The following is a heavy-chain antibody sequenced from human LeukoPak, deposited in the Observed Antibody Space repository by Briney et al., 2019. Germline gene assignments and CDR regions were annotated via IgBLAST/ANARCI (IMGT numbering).Heavy chain of an antibody. V-gene: IGHV3-21*01. CDR3: ARSSYDFWSGYSDFDY. J-gene: IGHJ4*02. Sequence: GGSLRLSCAASEFTFSSYSMNWVRQAPGKGLEWVSSISSSSSYIYYADSVKGRFTISRDNAKNSLYLQMNSLRAEDTAVYYCARSSYDFWSGYSDFDYWGQGTLVTVSS. D-gene: IGHD3-3*01. CDR1: EFTFSSYS. CDR2: ISSSSSYI.